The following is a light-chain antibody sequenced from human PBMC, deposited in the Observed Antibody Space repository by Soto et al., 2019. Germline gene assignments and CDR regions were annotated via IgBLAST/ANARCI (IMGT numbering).Light chain of an antibody. Sequence: DIPMTQSPSTLSASVGDRVTITCRASQSISSWLAWYQQKPGKAPELLFYDASSLESGGPSSFSGSGSGTEFTLTISRLQPDDFATYYRQQYKSYYTFGQGTKLEIK. CDR1: QSISSW. CDR3: QQYKSYYT. V-gene: IGKV1-5*01. CDR2: DAS. J-gene: IGKJ2*01.